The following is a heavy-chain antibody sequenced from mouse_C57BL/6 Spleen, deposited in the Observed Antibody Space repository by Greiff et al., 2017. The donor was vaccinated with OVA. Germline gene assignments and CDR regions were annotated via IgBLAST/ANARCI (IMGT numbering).Heavy chain of an antibody. CDR3: ARFYYGSSYVWYFDV. CDR1: GYTFTDYY. V-gene: IGHV1-22*01. CDR2: INPNNGGT. D-gene: IGHD1-1*01. Sequence: EVKLQQSGPELVKPGASVKMSCTASGYTFTDYYMHWVKQSHGKSLEWIGYINPNNGGTSYNQKFKGKATLTVNKSSSTAYMELRSLTSEDSAVYYCARFYYGSSYVWYFDVWGTGTTVTVSS. J-gene: IGHJ1*03.